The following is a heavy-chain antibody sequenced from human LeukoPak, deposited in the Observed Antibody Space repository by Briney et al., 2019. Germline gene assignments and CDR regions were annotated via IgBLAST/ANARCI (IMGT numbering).Heavy chain of an antibody. V-gene: IGHV3-23*01. Sequence: GGSLRLSCAASGFTFSSYAMSWVRQAPGKGLEWVSAISGSGGSTYYADSVKGRFTISRDNAKNSLYLQMNSLRAEDTAVYYCARTPGYSPFTYDAFDIWGQGTMVTVSS. D-gene: IGHD2-15*01. CDR1: GFTFSSYA. J-gene: IGHJ3*02. CDR3: ARTPGYSPFTYDAFDI. CDR2: ISGSGGST.